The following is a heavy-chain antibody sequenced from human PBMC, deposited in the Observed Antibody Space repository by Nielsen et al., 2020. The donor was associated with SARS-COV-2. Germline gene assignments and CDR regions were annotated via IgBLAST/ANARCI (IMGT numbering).Heavy chain of an antibody. CDR3: ARDRETVRVRTNWNDYAY. D-gene: IGHD1-20*01. J-gene: IGHJ4*01. V-gene: IGHV1-18*01. CDR1: GYTFNTYG. Sequence: ASVKVSCKASGYTFNTYGINWVRQAPGQGLEWMGWISGYSGNTNYAQKLQDRVTLTRDASTNTAYMEVRSLRSDDTAVYFCARDRETVRVRTNWNDYAYWGHGTLVTVSS. CDR2: ISGYSGNT.